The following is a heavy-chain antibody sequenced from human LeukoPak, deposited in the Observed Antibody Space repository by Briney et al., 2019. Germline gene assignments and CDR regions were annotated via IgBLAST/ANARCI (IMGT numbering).Heavy chain of an antibody. CDR3: ARDLGVGVKFDY. CDR2: ISISSSSGYI. D-gene: IGHD3-3*01. Sequence: GGSLRLSCAASGFTFSTYNMNWVRQAPGKGLEWVSSISISSSSGYIFYADSVKGRFTISRDDAKNSLYLQMNSLRAEDTAVYYCARDLGVGVKFDYWGQGTLVTVSS. V-gene: IGHV3-21*01. CDR1: GFTFSTYN. J-gene: IGHJ4*02.